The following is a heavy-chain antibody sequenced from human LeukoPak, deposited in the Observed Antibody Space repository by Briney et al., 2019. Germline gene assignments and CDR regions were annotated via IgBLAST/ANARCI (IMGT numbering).Heavy chain of an antibody. CDR1: GFTFSSYG. J-gene: IGHJ4*02. D-gene: IGHD4-23*01. V-gene: IGHV3-30*18. Sequence: PGGSLRLSCAASGFTFSSYGMHWVRQAPGKGLEWVAVISYDGSNKYYAASVKGRFTISRDNSKNTLYLQMNSLRAEDTAVYYCAKEGGNGDYFDYWGQGTLVTVSS. CDR3: AKEGGNGDYFDY. CDR2: ISYDGSNK.